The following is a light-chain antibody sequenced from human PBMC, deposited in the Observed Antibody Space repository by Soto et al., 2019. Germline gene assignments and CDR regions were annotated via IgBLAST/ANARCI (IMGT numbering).Light chain of an antibody. CDR2: EVN. V-gene: IGLV2-14*01. J-gene: IGLJ1*01. Sequence: QSLLTPPASLSGSPGQSITISCTGTISDIGRYNYVSWFQQQPGKVPKLVIFEVNYLPSGDSDRFSGSKSGNTASLTITWLQAEDEADYYCTSCITANTSGVYGSGTKVNVL. CDR3: TSCITANTSGV. CDR1: ISDIGRYNY.